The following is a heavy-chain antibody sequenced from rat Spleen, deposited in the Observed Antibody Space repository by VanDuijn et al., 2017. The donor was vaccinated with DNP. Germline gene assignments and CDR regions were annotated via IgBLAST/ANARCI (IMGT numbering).Heavy chain of an antibody. CDR3: TTPQLYDNWCTY. CDR2: ISTSGSRT. J-gene: IGHJ3*01. D-gene: IGHD1-10*01. CDR1: GFIFGDYN. Sequence: EVQLVESGGGLVQPGRSLKLSCAASGFIFGDYNMAWVRQAPKKGLEWVATISTSGSRTYYPDSVKGRFTISRDNAKSSLYLQMNSLKSEDTATYYCTTPQLYDNWCTYWGQGTLVTVSS. V-gene: IGHV5-7*01.